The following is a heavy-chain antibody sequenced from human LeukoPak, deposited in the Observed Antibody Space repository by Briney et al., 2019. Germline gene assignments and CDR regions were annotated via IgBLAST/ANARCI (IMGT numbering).Heavy chain of an antibody. Sequence: GGSLRLSCAASGFTFSSYGMHWVRQAPGKGLEWVAVISYDGSNKYYADSVKGRFTISRDNSKNTLYLQMNSLRAEDTAVYYRAKDDSSGYAIWGQGTLVTVSS. CDR1: GFTFSSYG. D-gene: IGHD3-22*01. CDR3: AKDDSSGYAI. J-gene: IGHJ4*02. CDR2: ISYDGSNK. V-gene: IGHV3-30*18.